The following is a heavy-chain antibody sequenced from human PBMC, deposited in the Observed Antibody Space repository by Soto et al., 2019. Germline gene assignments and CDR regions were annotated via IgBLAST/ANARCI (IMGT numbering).Heavy chain of an antibody. D-gene: IGHD3-3*01. V-gene: IGHV4-34*01. CDR2: IHHSGST. Sequence: SETLSLTCALYGGSFDGYYWSWIRQSPGKGLEWIGEIHHSGSTKYHPSLKSRVSLSVDTSTKQCSLKLTSVTAADRGVYYCARGVDSWSGYLFWGQGTPVTVSS. CDR3: ARGVDSWSGYLF. CDR1: GGSFDGYY. J-gene: IGHJ4*02.